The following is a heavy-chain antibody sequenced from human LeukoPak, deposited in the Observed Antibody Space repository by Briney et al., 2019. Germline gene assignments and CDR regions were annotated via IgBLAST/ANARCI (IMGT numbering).Heavy chain of an antibody. CDR1: GGSISSYY. CDR3: ARHSSQQLVPYYFDY. CDR2: IYYSGST. J-gene: IGHJ4*02. D-gene: IGHD6-13*01. V-gene: IGHV4-59*08. Sequence: SETLSLTCTLSGGSISSYYWSWNRPPPGKGLEWIGYIYYSGSTNYNPSLKSRVTISVDTSKNQFSLKLSSVTAADTAVYYCARHSSQQLVPYYFDYWGQGTLVTVSS.